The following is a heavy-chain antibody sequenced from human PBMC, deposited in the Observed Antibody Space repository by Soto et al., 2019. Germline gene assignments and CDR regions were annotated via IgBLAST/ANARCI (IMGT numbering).Heavy chain of an antibody. CDR2: INPNSGGT. D-gene: IGHD6-13*01. CDR3: ARAGGRWGMADHTKQYYFDY. J-gene: IGHJ4*02. CDR1: GYTFTGYY. V-gene: IGHV1-2*04. Sequence: QVQLVQSGAEVKKPGASVKVSCKASGYTFTGYYMHWVRQAPGQGLEWMGWINPNSGGTNYALKFQGWVAMTRDTSISTAYMELSRLSADDTAVYYCARAGGRWGMADHTKQYYFDYWGQGTLVTVSS.